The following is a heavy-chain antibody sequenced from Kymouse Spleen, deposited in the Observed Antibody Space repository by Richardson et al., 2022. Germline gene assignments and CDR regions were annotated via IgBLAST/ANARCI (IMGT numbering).Heavy chain of an antibody. CDR1: GGSISSSSYY. CDR3: ARHQGIAARPYYFDY. V-gene: IGHV4-39*01. Sequence: QLQLQESGPGLVKPSETLSLTCTVSGGSISSSSYYWGWIRQPPGKGLEWIGSIYYSGSTYYNPSLKSRVTISVDTSKNQFSLKLSSVTAADTAVYYCARHQGIAARPYYFDYWGQGTLVTVSS. D-gene: IGHD6-6*01. J-gene: IGHJ4*02. CDR2: IYYSGST.